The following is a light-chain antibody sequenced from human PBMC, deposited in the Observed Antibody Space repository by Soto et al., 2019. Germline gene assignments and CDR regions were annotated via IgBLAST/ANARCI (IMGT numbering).Light chain of an antibody. V-gene: IGKV3-20*01. Sequence: EIVLTQSPGTLSLSPGERATFSCRASQSVSNSSLAWYHQKPGQAPRLLLFAASRRATGIPDTFSGSGSGTDFTVTISRLEPEDFAVYYCQVYGNSPTYTFGQGTRLEIK. CDR1: QSVSNSS. J-gene: IGKJ2*01. CDR2: AAS. CDR3: QVYGNSPTYT.